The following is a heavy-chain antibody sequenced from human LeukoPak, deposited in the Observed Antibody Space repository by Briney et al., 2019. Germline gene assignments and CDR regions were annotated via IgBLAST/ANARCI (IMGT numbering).Heavy chain of an antibody. CDR1: GFTFSSYG. CDR2: ISYDGSNK. J-gene: IGHJ4*02. Sequence: GRSLRLSCAASGFTFSSYGMHWVRQAPGKGREWVAVISYDGSNKYYADSVKGRFTISRDNSKNTLYLQMNSLRAEDTAVYYCAKESGDYGGYIGRYYFDYWGQGTLVTVSS. V-gene: IGHV3-30*18. D-gene: IGHD4-17*01. CDR3: AKESGDYGGYIGRYYFDY.